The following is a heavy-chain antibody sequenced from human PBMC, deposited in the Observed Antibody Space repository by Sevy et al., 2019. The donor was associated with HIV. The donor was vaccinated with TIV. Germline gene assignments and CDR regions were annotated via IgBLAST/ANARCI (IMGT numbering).Heavy chain of an antibody. D-gene: IGHD6-19*01. V-gene: IGHV3-9*01. J-gene: IGHJ4*02. CDR3: AKDVGASSGPTGGVDY. Sequence: GGSLRLSCAASGFTFDDYAMHWVRQAPGKGLEWDSGISWNSGSIGYADSVKGRFTISRDNAKNSLYLQMNSLRAEDTALYYCAKDVGASSGPTGGVDYWGQGTLVTVSS. CDR2: ISWNSGSI. CDR1: GFTFDDYA.